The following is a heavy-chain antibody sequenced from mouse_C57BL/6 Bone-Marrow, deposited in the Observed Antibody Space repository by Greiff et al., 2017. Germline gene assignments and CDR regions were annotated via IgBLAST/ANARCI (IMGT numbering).Heavy chain of an antibody. Sequence: EVMLVESGGGLVQPGGSMKLSCAASGFTFSDAWMDWVRQSPEKGLEWVAEIRNKANNHATYYAESVKGRFTISRDDSKSSVYLQMNSLRAEDTGIYYCTANLLLRLVPFHWYFDVWGTGTTVTVSS. CDR2: IRNKANNHAT. J-gene: IGHJ1*03. D-gene: IGHD1-1*01. CDR1: GFTFSDAW. V-gene: IGHV6-6*01. CDR3: TANLLLRLVPFHWYFDV.